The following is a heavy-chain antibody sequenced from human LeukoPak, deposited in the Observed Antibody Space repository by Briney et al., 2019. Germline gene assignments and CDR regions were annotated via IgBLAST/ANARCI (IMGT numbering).Heavy chain of an antibody. CDR1: GYTLTELS. V-gene: IGHV1-24*01. CDR2: FDPEDGET. J-gene: IGHJ4*02. D-gene: IGHD3-22*01. Sequence: ASVKVSCKVSGYTLTELSMHWVRQAPGKGLEWMGGFDPEDGETIYAQKFQGRVTMTEDTSTDTAYMELSSLRSEDTAVYYCATPRYYYDSSGYYPYLYYFDYWGQGTPVTVSS. CDR3: ATPRYYYDSSGYYPYLYYFDY.